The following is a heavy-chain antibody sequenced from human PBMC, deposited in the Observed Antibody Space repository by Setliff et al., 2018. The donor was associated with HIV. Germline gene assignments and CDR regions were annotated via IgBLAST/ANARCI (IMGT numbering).Heavy chain of an antibody. CDR3: ARVSPWFDP. J-gene: IGHJ5*02. CDR2: IKQDGSEK. CDR1: GFAFSFYA. V-gene: IGHV3-7*05. Sequence: GGSLRLSCAASGFAFSFYAMNWVRQAPGKGLEWVANIKQDGSEKNYVDSVKGRFTISRDNAENSLYLQMNSLTAEDTAVYYCARVSPWFDPWGQGTLVTVSS.